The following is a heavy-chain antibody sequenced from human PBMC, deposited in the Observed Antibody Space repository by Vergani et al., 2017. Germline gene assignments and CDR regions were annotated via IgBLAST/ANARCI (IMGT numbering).Heavy chain of an antibody. D-gene: IGHD3-10*01. V-gene: IGHV4-59*12. J-gene: IGHJ4*02. CDR2: IYYSGST. CDR1: GGSISSYY. Sequence: QVQLQESGPGLVKPSETLSLTCTVSGGSISSYYWSWIRQPPGKGLEWIGYIYYSGSTNYNPSLKSRVTISVDTSISTAYLQWSSLKASDTAMYYCARVGSGSGSYSSHWGQGTLVTVSS. CDR3: ARVGSGSGSYSSH.